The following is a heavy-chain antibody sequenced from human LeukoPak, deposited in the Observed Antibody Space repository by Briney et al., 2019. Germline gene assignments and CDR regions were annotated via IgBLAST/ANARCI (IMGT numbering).Heavy chain of an antibody. Sequence: GGSLRLSCAASGFTFSSYSMNWVRQAPGKGLEWVSSISSSSSYIYYADSVKGRFTISRDNSKNTLYLQMNSLRAEDTAVYYCARVAWISGIAVAGTVSDVWGQGTTVTVSS. D-gene: IGHD6-19*01. CDR3: ARVAWISGIAVAGTVSDV. J-gene: IGHJ6*02. CDR1: GFTFSSYS. V-gene: IGHV3-21*04. CDR2: ISSSSSYI.